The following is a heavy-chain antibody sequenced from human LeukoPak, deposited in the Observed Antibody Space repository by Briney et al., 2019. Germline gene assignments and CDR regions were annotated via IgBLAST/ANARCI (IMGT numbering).Heavy chain of an antibody. Sequence: SVKVSCKSSGGTFSSYAISWVRQAPGQGLEWMGRIIPIFGIANYAQKFQGRVTITADKSTSTAYMELSSLRSEDTAVYYCAREASGSNYDFWSGYSEWFDPWGQGTLVTVSS. CDR1: GGTFSSYA. D-gene: IGHD3-3*01. CDR2: IIPIFGIA. CDR3: AREASGSNYDFWSGYSEWFDP. J-gene: IGHJ5*02. V-gene: IGHV1-69*04.